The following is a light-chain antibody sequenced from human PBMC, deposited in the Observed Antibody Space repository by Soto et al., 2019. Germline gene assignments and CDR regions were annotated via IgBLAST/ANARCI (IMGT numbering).Light chain of an antibody. V-gene: IGKV1-5*01. CDR1: QSISSW. CDR3: QQYNSYSPTWT. CDR2: DAS. J-gene: IGKJ1*01. Sequence: DIQMTQSPSTLSASVGDRVTITCRASQSISSWLAWYQQKPGKAPKLLIYDASSLESGVPSRFSGSGSGTEFTLTISSLQPDDFATYYCQQYNSYSPTWTFGRGTKV.